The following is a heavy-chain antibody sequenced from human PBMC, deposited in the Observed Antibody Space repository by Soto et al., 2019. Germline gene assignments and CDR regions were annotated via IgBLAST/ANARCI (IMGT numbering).Heavy chain of an antibody. CDR1: GGTFSSYA. D-gene: IGHD2-21*02. CDR3: ARAHEYCGGDCPIDY. J-gene: IGHJ4*02. V-gene: IGHV1-69*01. CDR2: IIPIFGTA. Sequence: QVQLVQSGAEVKKPGSSVKVSCKASGGTFSSYAICWVRQAPGQGLERMGGIIPIFGTANYAQKFQGRVTITADESTSTAYMELSSLRAEDTAVYYCARAHEYCGGDCPIDYWGQGTLVTVSS.